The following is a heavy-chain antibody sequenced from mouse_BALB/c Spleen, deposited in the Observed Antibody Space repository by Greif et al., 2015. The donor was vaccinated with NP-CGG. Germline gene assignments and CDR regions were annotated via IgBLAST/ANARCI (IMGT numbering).Heavy chain of an antibody. J-gene: IGHJ2*01. CDR1: GFTFSSYT. Sequence: EVMLVESGGGLVKPGGSLKLSCAASGFTFSSYTMSWVRQTPEKRLEWVATISSGGSYTYYPDSVKGRFTISRDNAKNTLYLQMSSLKSEDTAMYYCTRDHGSSYYFDYWGQGTTLTVSS. V-gene: IGHV5-6-4*01. CDR2: ISSGGSYT. CDR3: TRDHGSSYYFDY. D-gene: IGHD1-1*01.